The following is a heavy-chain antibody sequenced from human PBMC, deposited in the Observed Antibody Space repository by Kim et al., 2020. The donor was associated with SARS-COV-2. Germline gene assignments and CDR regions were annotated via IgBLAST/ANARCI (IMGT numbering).Heavy chain of an antibody. Sequence: SETLSLTCTVSGGSISSGGYYWSWIRQHPGKGLEWIGYIYYSGSTYYNPSLKSRVTISVDTSKNQFSLKLSSVTAADTAVYYCARASPAPYYDILTGYYTGNWFDPWGQGTLVTVSS. CDR3: ARASPAPYYDILTGYYTGNWFDP. CDR1: GGSISSGGYY. CDR2: IYYSGST. J-gene: IGHJ5*02. V-gene: IGHV4-31*03. D-gene: IGHD3-9*01.